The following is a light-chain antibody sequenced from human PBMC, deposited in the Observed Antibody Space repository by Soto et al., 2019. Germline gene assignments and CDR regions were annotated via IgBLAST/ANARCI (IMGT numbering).Light chain of an antibody. CDR2: EVI. V-gene: IGLV2-14*01. Sequence: QSALTQPASVSGSPGQSITISCTGTSSDVGGYNYVSWYQQQPGKAPRLMIYEVINRPSGVSNRFSGSKSGNTASLTISGLQAEDEADYYCSSYRSGTIVLFGGGTKLTVL. CDR3: SSYRSGTIVL. J-gene: IGLJ2*01. CDR1: SSDVGGYNY.